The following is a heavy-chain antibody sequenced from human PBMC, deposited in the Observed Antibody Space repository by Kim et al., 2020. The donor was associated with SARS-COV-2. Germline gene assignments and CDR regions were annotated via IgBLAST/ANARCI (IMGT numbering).Heavy chain of an antibody. CDR1: GFTFSSFA. CDR3: ARRLSGSQTSHFDF. Sequence: GGSLRLSCAASGFTFSSFAMNWVRQAPGKGLEWVSFIGGSGASTYYTDSVKGRFSISRDNSKNTLYLQMNSLRDDDTAVYYCARRLSGSQTSHFDFWGQGTLVTVSS. V-gene: IGHV3-23*01. J-gene: IGHJ4*02. CDR2: IGGSGAST. D-gene: IGHD1-26*01.